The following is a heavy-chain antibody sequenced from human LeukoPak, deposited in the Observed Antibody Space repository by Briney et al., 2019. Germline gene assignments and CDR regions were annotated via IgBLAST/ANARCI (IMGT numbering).Heavy chain of an antibody. CDR1: DGSITNYD. J-gene: IGHJ4*02. CDR3: ARENIAVAPTPGY. CDR2: VHYSGTA. D-gene: IGHD6-19*01. Sequence: SETLSLTCTVSDGSITNYDWSWVRQPPGKGLEFIGHVHYSGTANYNPSLRSRVTISIDTSKKHFFLKLKSVTAADTAVYYCARENIAVAPTPGYWGQGTLVTVSS. V-gene: IGHV4-59*01.